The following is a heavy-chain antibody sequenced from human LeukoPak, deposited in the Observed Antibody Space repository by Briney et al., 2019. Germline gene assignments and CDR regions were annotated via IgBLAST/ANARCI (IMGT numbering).Heavy chain of an antibody. CDR2: IYYSGST. J-gene: IGHJ4*02. D-gene: IGHD2-2*01. Sequence: SETLSLTCTVSGGSVSSGSYYWRWIRQPPGRGREWIGYIYYSGSTNYNPSLKSRVTISVDTSKNQFSLKLSSVTAADTAVYYCARVEDCSSTSCYTFDYWGQGTLVTVSS. CDR1: GGSVSSGSYY. CDR3: ARVEDCSSTSCYTFDY. V-gene: IGHV4-61*01.